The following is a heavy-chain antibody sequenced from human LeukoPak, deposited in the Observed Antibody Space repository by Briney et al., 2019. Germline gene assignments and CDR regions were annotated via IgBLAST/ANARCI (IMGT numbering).Heavy chain of an antibody. Sequence: PGGSLRLSCAASGFTFSNYWMHWVRQAPGKGLVWVSRINSDGSGRNYAGSVKGRFTISRDNAKNTLYLQMNSLRAEDTAVYYCASASSHRIAAGGDYWGQGTLVTVSS. V-gene: IGHV3-74*01. J-gene: IGHJ4*02. D-gene: IGHD6-13*01. CDR2: INSDGSGR. CDR1: GFTFSNYW. CDR3: ASASSHRIAAGGDY.